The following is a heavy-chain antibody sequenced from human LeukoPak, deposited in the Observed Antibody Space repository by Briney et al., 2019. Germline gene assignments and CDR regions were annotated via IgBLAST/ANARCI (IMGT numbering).Heavy chain of an antibody. CDR3: AKERLYGYNYMDV. CDR1: GFTFSSYA. J-gene: IGHJ6*03. Sequence: GRSLRLSCAASGFTFSSYAMHWVRQAPGKGLEWVAVISYDGNNKYYGDSVQGRFTISRDNSKNTLYLRMNSLRPEDTAVYYCAKERLYGYNYMDVWGKGTTVTISS. V-gene: IGHV3-30*04. CDR2: ISYDGNNK. D-gene: IGHD2-8*01.